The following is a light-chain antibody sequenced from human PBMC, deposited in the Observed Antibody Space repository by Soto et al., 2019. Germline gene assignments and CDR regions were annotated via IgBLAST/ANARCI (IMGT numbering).Light chain of an antibody. V-gene: IGKV1-27*01. CDR3: QKYNSAPRT. Sequence: DIQMTQSPSSLSASVGDSVTITCRASQGIINYLAWFQQKPGKVPKLLIYTASTLLSGVSSRFSGSGSGTDFTLTISNLQPEYVATYYCQKYNSAPRTFGQGTKVEIK. J-gene: IGKJ1*01. CDR2: TAS. CDR1: QGIINY.